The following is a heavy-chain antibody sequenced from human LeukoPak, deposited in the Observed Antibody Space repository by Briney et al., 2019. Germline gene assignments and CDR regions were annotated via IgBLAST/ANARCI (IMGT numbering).Heavy chain of an antibody. J-gene: IGHJ6*03. V-gene: IGHV4-61*02. D-gene: IGHD6-13*01. CDR2: IYTSGST. Sequence: SETLSLTCTVSGGSISSGSYYWRWIREPAGRGLEWIVRIYTSGSTNYNPSLKSRVTISVDTSKNQFSLKLSSVTAADTAVYYCARGRRIAAADPRGYYYYYMDVWGKGTTATVSS. CDR3: ARGRRIAAADPRGYYYYYMDV. CDR1: GGSISSGSYY.